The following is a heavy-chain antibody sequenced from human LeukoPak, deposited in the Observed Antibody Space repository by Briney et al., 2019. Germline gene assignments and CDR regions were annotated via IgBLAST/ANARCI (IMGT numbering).Heavy chain of an antibody. D-gene: IGHD3-10*01. CDR2: IYYSGST. Sequence: SETLSLTCTVPGGSISSSRYYWGWTRQPPGKGLEWIGSIYYSGSTYYNPSLKSRVTISVDTSKNQFSLKLSSVTAADTAVYYCARDLSGTGDYWGQGTLVTVSS. CDR1: GGSISSSRYY. CDR3: ARDLSGTGDY. J-gene: IGHJ4*02. V-gene: IGHV4-39*07.